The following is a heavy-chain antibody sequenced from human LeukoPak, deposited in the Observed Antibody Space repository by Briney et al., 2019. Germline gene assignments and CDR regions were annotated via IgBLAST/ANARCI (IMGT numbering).Heavy chain of an antibody. CDR2: ISSSSSYI. CDR1: GFTFSSYS. J-gene: IGHJ4*02. D-gene: IGHD4-17*01. V-gene: IGHV3-21*01. CDR3: ARDPFRSYGASDY. Sequence: GGSLRLSCAASGFTFSSYSMNWVRQAPGKGLEWVSSISSSSSYIYYADSVKGRFTISRDNAKNSLYLQMNSLRAEDTAVYYCARDPFRSYGASDYWGQGTLVTVSS.